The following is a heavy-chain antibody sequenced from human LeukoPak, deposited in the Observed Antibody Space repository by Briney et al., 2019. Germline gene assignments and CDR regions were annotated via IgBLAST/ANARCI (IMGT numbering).Heavy chain of an antibody. J-gene: IGHJ5*02. CDR1: GGSISSSSYY. Sequence: SETLSLTCTVSGGSISSSSYYWGWIRQPPGKGLEWNGSIYYSGSTYYNPSLKSRVTISVDTSKNQFSLKLSSVTAADTAVYYCARHVGFTWDSSELDQNNWFDPWGQGTLVTVSS. D-gene: IGHD3-22*01. CDR2: IYYSGST. CDR3: ARHVGFTWDSSELDQNNWFDP. V-gene: IGHV4-39*01.